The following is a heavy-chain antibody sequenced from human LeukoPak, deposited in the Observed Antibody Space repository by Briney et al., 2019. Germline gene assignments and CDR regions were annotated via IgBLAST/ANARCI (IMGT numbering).Heavy chain of an antibody. Sequence: ASVKVSCKASGYTFTDYYIHWVRQAPGQGLEWMGWINPNSGGTNYGQKFQGRVTMTRDTSITTAYMDLNRLRSDDTAVYYCARDGEPAAISGGPYNWFDPWGQGTLVTVSS. V-gene: IGHV1-2*02. J-gene: IGHJ5*02. CDR3: ARDGEPAAISGGPYNWFDP. CDR1: GYTFTDYY. D-gene: IGHD2-2*02. CDR2: INPNSGGT.